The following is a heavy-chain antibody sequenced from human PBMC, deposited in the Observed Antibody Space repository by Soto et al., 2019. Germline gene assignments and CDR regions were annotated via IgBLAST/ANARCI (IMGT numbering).Heavy chain of an antibody. Sequence: SETLSLTCTVSGGSISSYYWSWIRQPPGKGLEWIGYIYYSGSTNSNPSLKSRVTISVDTSKNQFSLKLSSVTAADTAVYYCARLSFLVFGVVIDELYYYYMDVWGKGTTVTVSS. CDR1: GGSISSYY. J-gene: IGHJ6*03. CDR3: ARLSFLVFGVVIDELYYYYMDV. V-gene: IGHV4-59*08. D-gene: IGHD3-3*01. CDR2: IYYSGST.